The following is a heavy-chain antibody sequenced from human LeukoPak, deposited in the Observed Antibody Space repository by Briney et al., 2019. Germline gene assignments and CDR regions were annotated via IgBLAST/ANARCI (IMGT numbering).Heavy chain of an antibody. CDR2: IYHSGST. CDR3: ARARGDFLTYYYYYYMDV. CDR1: NYSISTGYY. D-gene: IGHD2-21*02. V-gene: IGHV4-38-2*02. Sequence: SETLSLTCTVSNYSISTGYYWGWIRQPPGKGLEWIASIYHSGSTYYNPSLKSRVTISVDTSKNQFSLKLSSVTAADTAVYYCARARGDFLTYYYYYYMDVWGKGTTVTVSS. J-gene: IGHJ6*03.